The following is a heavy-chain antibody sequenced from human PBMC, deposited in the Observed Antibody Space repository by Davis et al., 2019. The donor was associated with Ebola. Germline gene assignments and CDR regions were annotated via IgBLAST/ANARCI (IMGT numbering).Heavy chain of an antibody. CDR3: AKPTVIDALDN. V-gene: IGHV3-30*02. J-gene: IGHJ3*02. Sequence: SVKGRFTISRDNSKNTLYLQMNSLRAEDTAVYFCAKPTVIDALDNWGQGTMVTVSS.